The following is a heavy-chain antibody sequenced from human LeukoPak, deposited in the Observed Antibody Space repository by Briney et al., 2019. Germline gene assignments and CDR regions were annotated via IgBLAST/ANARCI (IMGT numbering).Heavy chain of an antibody. V-gene: IGHV1-69*04. D-gene: IGHD1-1*01. CDR3: ARGNNWNWFDP. CDR1: GGTFSSYA. Sequence: ASVKVSCKASGGTFSSYAISWVRQAPGQGLERMGRIIPILGIANYAQKFQGRVTITADKSTSAAYMELSSLRSEDTAVYYCARGNNWNWFDPWGQGTLVTVSS. J-gene: IGHJ5*02. CDR2: IIPILGIA.